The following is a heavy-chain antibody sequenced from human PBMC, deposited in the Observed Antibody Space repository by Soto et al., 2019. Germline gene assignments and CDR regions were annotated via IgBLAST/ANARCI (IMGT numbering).Heavy chain of an antibody. CDR3: ARADYKWWNKPR. CDR2: IIPIFGTA. D-gene: IGHD2-15*01. CDR1: GGTFSSYA. J-gene: IGHJ4*02. V-gene: IGHV1-69*13. Sequence: GASVKVSCKASGGTFSSYAISWVRQAPGQGLEWMGGIIPIFGTANYAQKFQGRVTITADESTSTAYMELSSLRSVDTAVYYCARADYKWWNKPRWGQGTLVTVSS.